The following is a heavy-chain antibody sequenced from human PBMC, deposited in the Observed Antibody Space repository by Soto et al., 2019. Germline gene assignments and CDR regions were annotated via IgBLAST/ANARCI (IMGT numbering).Heavy chain of an antibody. J-gene: IGHJ3*02. CDR2: IVVGSGNT. Sequence: QMQLVQSGPEVKKPGTSVKVSCKASGFTFTSSAVQWVRQARGQRLEWIGWIVVGSGNTNYAQKFQERVTITRDMSTSTAYMELSSLRSEDTAVYYCAASYYYDSSGTRTFDIWGQGTMVTVSS. V-gene: IGHV1-58*01. CDR1: GFTFTSSA. D-gene: IGHD3-22*01. CDR3: AASYYYDSSGTRTFDI.